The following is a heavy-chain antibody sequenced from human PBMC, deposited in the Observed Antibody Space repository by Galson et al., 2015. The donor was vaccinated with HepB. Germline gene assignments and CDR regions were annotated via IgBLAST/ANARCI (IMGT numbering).Heavy chain of an antibody. J-gene: IGHJ4*02. D-gene: IGHD1-26*01. CDR2: IDPSDSYT. V-gene: IGHV5-10-1*01. Sequence: QSGAEVKKPGESLRISCRGSGHTFTSYWISWVRQMPGKGLEWMGRIDPSDSYTNYSPSFQGHVTISADKSITTAYLQWSSLKASDTAMYYCARHFVGATPNFDYWGQGTLVTVSS. CDR1: GHTFTSYW. CDR3: ARHFVGATPNFDY.